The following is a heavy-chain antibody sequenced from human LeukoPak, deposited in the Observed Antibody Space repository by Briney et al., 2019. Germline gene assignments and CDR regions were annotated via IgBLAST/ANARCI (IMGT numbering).Heavy chain of an antibody. Sequence: SETLSLTCTVSGGSISSYYWSWIRQPAGKGLEWIGRIHTSGSTNYSPSLKSRVTMSVDTSKNQFSLQLSSVTPDDTAVYFCARQLVAPPPKYYYYMDVWGKGTTVTISS. CDR1: GGSISSYY. V-gene: IGHV4-4*07. CDR3: ARQLVAPPPKYYYYMDV. D-gene: IGHD2-21*01. CDR2: IHTSGST. J-gene: IGHJ6*03.